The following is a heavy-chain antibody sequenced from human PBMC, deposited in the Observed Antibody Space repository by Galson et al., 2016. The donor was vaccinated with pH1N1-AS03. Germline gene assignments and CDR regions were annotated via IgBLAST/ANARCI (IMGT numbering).Heavy chain of an antibody. Sequence: SLRLSCAASGFTFSSYAMHWVRQAPGKGLEWVAVISYDGTNKYYADSVKVRFTISRDNSKNTLYLQMNSLRVEDTALYYCARDFCRSSCSYYFYGMDVWGQGTTVTVSS. CDR1: GFTFSSYA. J-gene: IGHJ6*02. D-gene: IGHD6-13*01. CDR2: ISYDGTNK. V-gene: IGHV3-30*01. CDR3: ARDFCRSSCSYYFYGMDV.